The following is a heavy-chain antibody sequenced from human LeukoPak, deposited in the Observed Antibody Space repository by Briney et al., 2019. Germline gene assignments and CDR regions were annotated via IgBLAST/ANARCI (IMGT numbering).Heavy chain of an antibody. V-gene: IGHV3-74*01. J-gene: IGHJ4*02. D-gene: IGHD3-16*02. Sequence: GGSPRLSCAASGFTFGSPWMHWVRQAPGKGLVWVSRINSDGSATAYADSVKGRFTISRDNAENTLYLQMNSLRAEDTAVYYCARGTAGYHSSYFDYWGQGTLVTVSS. CDR1: GFTFGSPW. CDR2: INSDGSAT. CDR3: ARGTAGYHSSYFDY.